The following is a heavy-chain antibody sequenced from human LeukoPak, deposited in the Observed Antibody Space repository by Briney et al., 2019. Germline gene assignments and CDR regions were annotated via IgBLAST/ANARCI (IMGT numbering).Heavy chain of an antibody. V-gene: IGHV1-18*01. J-gene: IGHJ4*02. CDR2: ISAYNGNT. D-gene: IGHD3-22*01. Sequence: ASVKVSCKASGYTFTSYGISWVRQAPGQGLGWMGWISAYNGNTNYAQKLQGRVTMTTDTSTSTVYMELSSLRSEDTAVYYCARIGEYYYDSSGSVDYWGQGTLVTVSS. CDR1: GYTFTSYG. CDR3: ARIGEYYYDSSGSVDY.